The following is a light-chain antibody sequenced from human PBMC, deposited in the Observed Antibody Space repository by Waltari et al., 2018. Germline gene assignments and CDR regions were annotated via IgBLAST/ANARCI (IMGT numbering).Light chain of an antibody. CDR3: QQYNNFPPA. V-gene: IGKV3-15*01. J-gene: IGKJ1*01. CDR2: GAS. CDR1: HNVGSN. Sequence: TQSPDTLSVSPGERATLSCRASHNVGSNLGWYQQKPGQFPRLLISGASTRATGVPARFSGSGSGTEFTLTISSLQSEDFAVYYCQQYNNFPPAFGQGTKV.